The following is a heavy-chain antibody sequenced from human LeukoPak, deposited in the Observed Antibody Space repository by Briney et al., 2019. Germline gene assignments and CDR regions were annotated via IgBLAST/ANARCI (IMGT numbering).Heavy chain of an antibody. V-gene: IGHV3-48*02. D-gene: IGHD5-24*01. Sequence: GRSLRLSCAASGFTFSSYSVNWVRQAPGKGLEWVSYISSSSSNIYYADSVKGRFTISRDKAKNSLYLQMNSLRDEDTAVYYCARAVGWLQSLDYWGQGTLVTVSS. CDR1: GFTFSSYS. CDR3: ARAVGWLQSLDY. CDR2: ISSSSSNI. J-gene: IGHJ4*02.